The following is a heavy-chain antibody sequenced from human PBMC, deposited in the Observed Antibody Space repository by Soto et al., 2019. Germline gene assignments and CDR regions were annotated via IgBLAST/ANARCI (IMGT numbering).Heavy chain of an antibody. V-gene: IGHV1-69*13. CDR1: GGTFSSYA. J-gene: IGHJ4*02. CDR2: IIPIFGTA. Sequence: GASVKVSCKASGGTFSSYAISWVRQAPGQGLEWKGGIIPIFGTANYAQKFQGRVTVTADESTSTAYMELSSLRSEDTAVYYCARSSKYSSSRYDYWGQGTLVTVSS. CDR3: ARSSKYSSSRYDY. D-gene: IGHD6-6*01.